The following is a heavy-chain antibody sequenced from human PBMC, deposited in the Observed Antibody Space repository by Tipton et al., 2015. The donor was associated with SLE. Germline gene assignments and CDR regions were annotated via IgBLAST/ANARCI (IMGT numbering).Heavy chain of an antibody. Sequence: QLVQSGGALVKPGGSLRPSCAASGFAFSDYYMSWIRQAPGKGLEWISYITSTGSAIYFADSVRGRFSISRDNAKNSLFLQMNSLRAEDSAVYYCSRDPRSLDFWGQGTLVTVSS. V-gene: IGHV3-11*04. CDR3: SRDPRSLDF. CDR2: ITSTGSAI. J-gene: IGHJ4*02. CDR1: GFAFSDYY.